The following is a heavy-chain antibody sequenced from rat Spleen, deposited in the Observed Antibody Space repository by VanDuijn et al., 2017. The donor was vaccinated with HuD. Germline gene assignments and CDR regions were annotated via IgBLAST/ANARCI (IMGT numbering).Heavy chain of an antibody. CDR1: GFTFSDYY. CDR3: TTYGGLRNWFAY. CDR2: ITNTGRST. V-gene: IGHV5-20*01. J-gene: IGHJ3*01. Sequence: EVQLVESDGGLVQPGRSLKLSCAASGFTFSDYYMAWVRQAPTKGLEWVASITNTGRSTYYPDSVRGRFTVSRDDAKSTLHLQMDSLRSEDTATYYCTTYGGLRNWFAYWGQGTLVTVSS. D-gene: IGHD4-1*01.